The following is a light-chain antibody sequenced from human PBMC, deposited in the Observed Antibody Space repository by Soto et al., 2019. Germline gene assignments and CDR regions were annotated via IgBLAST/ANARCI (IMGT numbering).Light chain of an antibody. J-gene: IGLJ3*02. CDR3: MIWPSNASWL. V-gene: IGLV5-37*01. CDR2: YYSDSSR. CDR1: GDINVGSYY. Sequence: QSVLTQPPSSSASPGESARLTCTLPGDINVGSYYIYWYQRKSGSPLRFLLYYYSDSSRGQGSGVPSRFSGSKDASANAGILLISGLQSEDEADYYCMIWPSNASWLFGGGTKVTVL.